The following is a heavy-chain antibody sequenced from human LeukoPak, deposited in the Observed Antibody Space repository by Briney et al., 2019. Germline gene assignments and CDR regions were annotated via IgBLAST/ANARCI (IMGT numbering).Heavy chain of an antibody. Sequence: ASVKVSCKASGYTFTSYGVSWVRQAPGQGLEWMGWISAYNGNTNYAQKLQGRVTTTTDTSTSTAYMELRSLTSDDTAVYYCARGGYSCGSQISLGYWGQGTLVTVSS. J-gene: IGHJ4*02. CDR1: GYTFTSYG. V-gene: IGHV1-18*04. CDR3: ARGGYSCGSQISLGY. D-gene: IGHD5-18*01. CDR2: ISAYNGNT.